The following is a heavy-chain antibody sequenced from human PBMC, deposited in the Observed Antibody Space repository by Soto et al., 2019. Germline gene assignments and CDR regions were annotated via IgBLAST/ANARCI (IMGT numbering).Heavy chain of an antibody. J-gene: IGHJ5*02. D-gene: IGHD3-10*01. CDR2: IGTLSDT. CDR3: ARGRSFSYDSTPPPMFDP. CDR1: GFAFSTFD. Sequence: GGSLRLSCAGSGFAFSTFDIHWVRQAPGKGLEWVSGIGTLSDTFYAASVQGRFTISRQNAKNSVYLQMNSLRAGDTAFYYCARGRSFSYDSTPPPMFDPWGQGTLVTVYS. V-gene: IGHV3-13*01.